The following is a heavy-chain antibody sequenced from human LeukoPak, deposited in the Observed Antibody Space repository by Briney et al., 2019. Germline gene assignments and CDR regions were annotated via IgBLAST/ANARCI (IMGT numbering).Heavy chain of an antibody. Sequence: GGTLRLSCAASGFTFSSYSMNWVRQAPGKGLEWVSSISSSSSYIYYADSVKGRFTISRDNAKNSLYLQMNSLRAEDTAVYYCAGRRIVGATKDAFDIWGQGTMVTVSS. D-gene: IGHD1-26*01. V-gene: IGHV3-21*01. CDR3: AGRRIVGATKDAFDI. CDR1: GFTFSSYS. J-gene: IGHJ3*02. CDR2: ISSSSSYI.